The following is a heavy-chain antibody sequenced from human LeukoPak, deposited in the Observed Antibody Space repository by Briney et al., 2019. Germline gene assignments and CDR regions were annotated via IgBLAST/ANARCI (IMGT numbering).Heavy chain of an antibody. J-gene: IGHJ4*02. CDR2: IYHTGNI. Sequence: SETLSLTCTVSGGSISSGNWWSWVRQPPGKGLEWIGEIYHTGNINYNPSLKSRLTISVDKTKNQFSLKLSSVTAADTAVYYCARVPYGSSAGYWGQGTLVTVS. D-gene: IGHD4-17*01. CDR3: ARVPYGSSAGY. V-gene: IGHV4-4*02. CDR1: GGSISSGNW.